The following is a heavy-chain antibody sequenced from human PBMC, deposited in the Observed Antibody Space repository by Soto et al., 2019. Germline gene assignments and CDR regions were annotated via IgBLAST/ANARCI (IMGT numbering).Heavy chain of an antibody. CDR2: IYHSGST. D-gene: IGHD2-21*02. CDR1: GGSISSSNW. V-gene: IGHV4-4*02. Sequence: PSETLSLTCAVSGGSISSSNWWSWVRQPPGKGPEWIGDIYHSGSTNYNPSLKSRVTISVDTSKNQFSLKLNSVTAADTAVYYCARDLWGYCGTDCYPLDVWGQGTTVTVSS. J-gene: IGHJ6*02. CDR3: ARDLWGYCGTDCYPLDV.